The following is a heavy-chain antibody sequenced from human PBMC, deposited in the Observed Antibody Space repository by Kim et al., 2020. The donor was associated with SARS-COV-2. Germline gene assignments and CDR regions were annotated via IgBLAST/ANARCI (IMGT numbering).Heavy chain of an antibody. CDR3: ARDFVPATGGAAFDI. CDR1: GGSFSGYY. J-gene: IGHJ3*02. Sequence: SETLSLTCAVYGGSFSGYYWSWIRQPPGKGLEWFGEINHSGSTNYNPSLKSRVTISVDTSKNQLSLKLSTVTAADTAVYYCARDFVPATGGAAFDIWGQGTMLTVSS. V-gene: IGHV4-34*01. D-gene: IGHD2-2*01. CDR2: INHSGST.